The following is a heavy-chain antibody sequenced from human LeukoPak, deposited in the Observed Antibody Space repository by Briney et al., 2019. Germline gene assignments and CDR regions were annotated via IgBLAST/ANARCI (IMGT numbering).Heavy chain of an antibody. D-gene: IGHD3-22*01. Sequence: ASVKVSCKASGYTFTGYYMHWVRQAPGQGLEWMGWINPNSGGTNYAQKFQGRVTMTRDTSISTAYMELSRLRSDDTAVYYCARDAKRITMIVVVSDPFDYWGQGTLVTVSS. CDR2: INPNSGGT. V-gene: IGHV1-2*02. CDR1: GYTFTGYY. CDR3: ARDAKRITMIVVVSDPFDY. J-gene: IGHJ4*02.